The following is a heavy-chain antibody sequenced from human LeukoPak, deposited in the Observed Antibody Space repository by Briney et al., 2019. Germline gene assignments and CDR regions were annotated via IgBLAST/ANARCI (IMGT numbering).Heavy chain of an antibody. CDR2: ISYDGSNK. V-gene: IGHV3-30*18. CDR1: GFTFLSYW. Sequence: GGSLRLSCAASGFTFLSYWMSWVRQAPGKGLEWVAVISYDGSNKYYADSVKGRFTISRDNSKNTLYLQMNSLRVEDTAVYYCAKDLIVWGQGTLVTVSS. D-gene: IGHD3-16*02. CDR3: AKDLIV. J-gene: IGHJ4*02.